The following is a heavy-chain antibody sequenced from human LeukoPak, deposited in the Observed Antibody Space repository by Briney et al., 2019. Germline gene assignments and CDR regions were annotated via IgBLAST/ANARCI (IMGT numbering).Heavy chain of an antibody. J-gene: IGHJ6*03. CDR1: GFTFSSYA. V-gene: IGHV3-21*01. D-gene: IGHD3-3*01. Sequence: GGSLRLSCAASGFTFSSYAMSWVRQAPGKGLEWVSSISSSSSYIYYADSVKGRFTISRDNAKNSLYLQMNSLRAEDTAVYYCARDCSYDFWSGYPPYYYYYYMDVWGKGTTVTVSS. CDR3: ARDCSYDFWSGYPPYYYYYYMDV. CDR2: ISSSSSYI.